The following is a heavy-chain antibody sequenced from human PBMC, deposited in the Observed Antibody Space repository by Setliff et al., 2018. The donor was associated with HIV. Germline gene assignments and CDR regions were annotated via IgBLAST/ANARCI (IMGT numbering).Heavy chain of an antibody. J-gene: IGHJ4*02. CDR3: ARALRAAAMGYFDY. D-gene: IGHD5-18*01. CDR2: IYHSGST. V-gene: IGHV4-38-2*01. CDR1: GYSISSGYY. Sequence: LSLTCAVSGYSISSGYYWGWIRQPPGKGLEWIGSIYHSGSTYNNPSLKSRVTISVDTSKNQFSLKLTSATAADTAVYYCARALRAAAMGYFDYWGQGTLVTVSS.